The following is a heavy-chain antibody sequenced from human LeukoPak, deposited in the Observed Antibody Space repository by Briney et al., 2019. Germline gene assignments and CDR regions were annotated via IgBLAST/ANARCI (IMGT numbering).Heavy chain of an antibody. CDR2: INWNSGSK. CDR3: ARDGYGASKGYFDL. V-gene: IGHV3-20*04. D-gene: IGHD4-17*01. J-gene: IGHJ2*01. Sequence: PGGSLRLSCATSGFAFDDHGLSWVRQAPGKGLEWVSGINWNSGSKRYAASVKGRFTISRDNARNSVYLEMTSLRAEDTAMYYCARDGYGASKGYFDLWGRGTLVTVSS. CDR1: GFAFDDHG.